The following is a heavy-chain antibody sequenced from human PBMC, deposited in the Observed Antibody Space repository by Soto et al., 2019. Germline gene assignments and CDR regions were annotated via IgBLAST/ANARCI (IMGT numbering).Heavy chain of an antibody. CDR2: IIPILGIA. J-gene: IGHJ6*03. Sequence: SVKVSCKASGGTFSSYTISWVRQAPGQGLEWIGRIIPILGIANYAQKFQGRVKINADKSTSTAYMELSSLRSEDTVVYFCACSVQTRGLDYYYYMDVWGKGTTVTVSS. CDR1: GGTFSSYT. CDR3: ACSVQTRGLDYYYYMDV. D-gene: IGHD3-10*02. V-gene: IGHV1-69*02.